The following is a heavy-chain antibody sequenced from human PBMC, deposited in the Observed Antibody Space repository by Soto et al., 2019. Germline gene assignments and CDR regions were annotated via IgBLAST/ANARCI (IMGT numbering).Heavy chain of an antibody. J-gene: IGHJ4*02. Sequence: EVQLFESGGGLVQPGGSLRLSCAASGFTFSSHAMSWVRQAPGKGLAWVSSISGSGATTYYEDSVKGRFTISRDNSKNTLYLQMNSLRAEDTAVYYCAKDGYSSGWYAVDYWGQGPLVTVSS. D-gene: IGHD6-19*01. CDR2: ISGSGATT. V-gene: IGHV3-23*01. CDR3: AKDGYSSGWYAVDY. CDR1: GFTFSSHA.